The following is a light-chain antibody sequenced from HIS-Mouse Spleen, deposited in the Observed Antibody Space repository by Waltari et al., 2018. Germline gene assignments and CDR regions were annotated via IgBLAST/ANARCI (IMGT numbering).Light chain of an antibody. Sequence: SYELTQPPSVSVSPGQTARITCSGDALPKKYAYWYQQKSGQAPVLVIYEDSKRASGMPERFAGSSSGTMATLTISGAQVEEEADYYCYSTDSSGNHRVFGGGTKLTVL. J-gene: IGLJ2*01. CDR3: YSTDSSGNHRV. CDR1: ALPKKY. CDR2: EDS. V-gene: IGLV3-10*01.